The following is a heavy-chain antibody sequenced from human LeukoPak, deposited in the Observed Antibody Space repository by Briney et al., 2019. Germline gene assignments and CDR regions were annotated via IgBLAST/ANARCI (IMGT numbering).Heavy chain of an antibody. CDR2: IIPIFGTA. CDR1: GGTFSSYA. J-gene: IGHJ6*03. D-gene: IGHD5-24*01. CDR3: RYISYYYMDV. V-gene: IGHV1-69*13. Sequence: SVKVSCKASGGTFSSYAISWVRQAPGQGLEWMGGIIPIFGTANYAQKFQGRVTITADESTSTAYMELSSLRSEDTAVYYCRYISYYYMDVWGKGTTVTVSS.